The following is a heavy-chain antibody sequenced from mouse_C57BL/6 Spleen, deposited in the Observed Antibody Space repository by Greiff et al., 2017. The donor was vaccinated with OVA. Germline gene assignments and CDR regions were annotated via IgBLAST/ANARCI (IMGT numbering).Heavy chain of an antibody. CDR3: ARHAYYSNFYAVDY. CDR1: GFSLTSYG. CDR2: IWSDGST. J-gene: IGHJ4*01. V-gene: IGHV2-6-1*01. Sequence: QVQLKESGPGLVAPSQSLSITCTVSGFSLTSYGVHWVRQPPGKGLEWLVVIWSDGSTTYNSALKSRLSISKDNSKSQVFLKMNSLQTDDTATYDCARHAYYSNFYAVDYWGQGTSVTVSS. D-gene: IGHD2-5*01.